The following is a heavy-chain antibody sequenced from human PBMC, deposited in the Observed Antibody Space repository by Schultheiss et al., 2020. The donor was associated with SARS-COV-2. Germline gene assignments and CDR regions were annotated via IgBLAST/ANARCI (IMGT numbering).Heavy chain of an antibody. J-gene: IGHJ6*02. D-gene: IGHD6-6*01. CDR2: ISSSSSYI. V-gene: IGHV3-21*01. Sequence: GESLKISCAASGFTFSSYSMNWVRQAPGKGLEWVSSISSSSSYIYYADSVKGRFTISRDNAKNSLYLQMNSLRAEDTAVYYCAKGSWGTSSDYYYGMDVWGQGTTVTVSS. CDR3: AKGSWGTSSDYYYGMDV. CDR1: GFTFSSYS.